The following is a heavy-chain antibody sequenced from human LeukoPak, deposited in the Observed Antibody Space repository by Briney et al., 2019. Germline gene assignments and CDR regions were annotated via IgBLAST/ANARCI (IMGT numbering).Heavy chain of an antibody. J-gene: IGHJ4*02. Sequence: GGSLRLSCAASGFTFSSYWMSWVRQAPGKGLEWVANIKQDGSEKQYVDSVKGRFAISRDNAENSLYLQMNSLRAEDTAVYYCGRFTRSGDSVYWGQGTLVTVSS. CDR1: GFTFSSYW. CDR3: GRFTRSGDSVY. V-gene: IGHV3-7*04. CDR2: IKQDGSEK. D-gene: IGHD7-27*01.